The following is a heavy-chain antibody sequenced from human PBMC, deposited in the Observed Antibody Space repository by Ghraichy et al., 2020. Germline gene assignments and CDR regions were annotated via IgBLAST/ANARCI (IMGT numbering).Heavy chain of an antibody. J-gene: IGHJ6*02. D-gene: IGHD6-6*01. CDR2: ISSSSSYI. Sequence: GGSLRLSCAASGFTFSSYSMNWVRQAPGKGLEWVSSISSSSSYIYYADSVKGRFTISRDNAKNSLYLQMNSLRAEDTAVYYCARDAAARPYYYYYGMDVWGQGTTVTVSS. CDR3: ARDAAARPYYYYYGMDV. CDR1: GFTFSSYS. V-gene: IGHV3-21*01.